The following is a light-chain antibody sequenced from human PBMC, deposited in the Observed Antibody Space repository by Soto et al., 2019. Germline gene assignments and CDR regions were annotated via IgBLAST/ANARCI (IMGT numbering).Light chain of an antibody. CDR3: SSYPGSSNV. V-gene: IGLV2-8*01. CDR2: EVN. J-gene: IGLJ1*01. Sequence: QSALTQPPSASGSPGQSVAISCTGTSSDVGGYNYVSWYQQHSGKAPKLMIYEVNQRPSGVPDRFSGSKSGNTASLTVSGLQAEDEADYYCSSYPGSSNVFGTGTKLTVL. CDR1: SSDVGGYNY.